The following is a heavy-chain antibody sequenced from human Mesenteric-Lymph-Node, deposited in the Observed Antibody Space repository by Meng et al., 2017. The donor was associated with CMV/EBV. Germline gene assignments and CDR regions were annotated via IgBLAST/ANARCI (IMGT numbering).Heavy chain of an antibody. Sequence: GGSLRLSCAASGFTFRRYWMNWVRQAPGKGLEWVANIKEDGSVKNYANSMKGRFTISRDNAKNSLYLQMNSLRAEDTAVYYCARWGYSSGWYIDYWGQGTLVTVSS. CDR1: GFTFRRYW. V-gene: IGHV3-7*01. D-gene: IGHD6-19*01. J-gene: IGHJ4*02. CDR2: IKEDGSVK. CDR3: ARWGYSSGWYIDY.